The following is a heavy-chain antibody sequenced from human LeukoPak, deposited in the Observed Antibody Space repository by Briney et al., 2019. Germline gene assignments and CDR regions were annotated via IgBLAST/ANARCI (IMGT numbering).Heavy chain of an antibody. V-gene: IGHV1-69*13. CDR3: ARDDYGGR. D-gene: IGHD4-23*01. CDR1: GYTFTSYY. Sequence: SVKVSCKASGYTFTSYYIHWVRQVPGQGLEWMGGIIPIFGTANYAQKFQGRVTITADESTSTAYMELSSLRSEDTAVYYCARDDYGGRWGQGTLVTVSS. J-gene: IGHJ4*02. CDR2: IIPIFGTA.